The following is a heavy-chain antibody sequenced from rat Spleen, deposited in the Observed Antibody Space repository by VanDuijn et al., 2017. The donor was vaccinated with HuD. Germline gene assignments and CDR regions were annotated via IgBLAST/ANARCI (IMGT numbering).Heavy chain of an antibody. CDR1: GSSFSNYD. Sequence: EVQLVESGGGLVQPGRSLKLSCAASGSSFSNYDMAWVRQAPTKGLEWIASISTGSDNTYYRGSVKGRFTIFRDDAKNIQYLQMDSLRSEDTATYYCTRHGGLRNWFAYWGQGTLVTVSS. V-gene: IGHV5S13*01. D-gene: IGHD1-11*01. CDR3: TRHGGLRNWFAY. CDR2: ISTGSDNT. J-gene: IGHJ3*01.